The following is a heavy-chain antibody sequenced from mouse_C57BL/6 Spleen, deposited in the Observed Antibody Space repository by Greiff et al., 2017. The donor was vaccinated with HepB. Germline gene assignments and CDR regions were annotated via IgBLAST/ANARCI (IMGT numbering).Heavy chain of an antibody. CDR1: GFTFSSYA. D-gene: IGHD2-5*01. J-gene: IGHJ2*01. CDR2: ISDGGSYT. CDR3: ARERAYYSNYYFDY. V-gene: IGHV5-4*01. Sequence: EVKLVESGGGLVKPGGSLKLSCAASGFTFSSYAMSWVRQTPEKRLEWVATISDGGSYTYYPDNVKGRFPISRDNAKYNLYLQMSHLKSEDTAMYYCARERAYYSNYYFDYWGQGPTLTVSS.